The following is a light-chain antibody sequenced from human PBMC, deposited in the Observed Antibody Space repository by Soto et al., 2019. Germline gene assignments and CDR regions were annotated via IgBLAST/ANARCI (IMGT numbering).Light chain of an antibody. Sequence: EIVMTQSPATLSVSPGERATLSCRASQSVSSNLAWYQQKPGQAPRLLIYGASTRATGLPARFSGSGSGTEFTLTISSLQYEDFAVYYCQQYNNWYTFGQGTKLEIK. V-gene: IGKV3-15*01. CDR3: QQYNNWYT. CDR1: QSVSSN. CDR2: GAS. J-gene: IGKJ2*01.